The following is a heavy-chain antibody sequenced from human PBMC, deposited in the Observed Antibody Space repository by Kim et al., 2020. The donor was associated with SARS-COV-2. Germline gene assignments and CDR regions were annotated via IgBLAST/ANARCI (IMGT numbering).Heavy chain of an antibody. J-gene: IGHJ4*02. CDR3: ASLDVVVPAAMGFDY. Sequence: DSVKGRFPISRANSKNTLYLQMNSLGAEDTALYYWASLDVVVPAAMGFDYWGQGTLVTVSS. D-gene: IGHD2-2*01. V-gene: IGHV3-53*01.